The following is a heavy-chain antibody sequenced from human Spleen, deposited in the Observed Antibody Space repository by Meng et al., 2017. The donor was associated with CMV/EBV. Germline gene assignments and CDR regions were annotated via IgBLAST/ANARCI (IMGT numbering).Heavy chain of an antibody. J-gene: IGHJ4*02. CDR2: IYNGGGSA. V-gene: IGHV3-23*03. CDR1: GFTFSSYA. CDR3: AKCSGIDCYFDY. D-gene: IGHD2-8*02. Sequence: GGSLRLSCAASGFTFSSYAMSWVRQAPGKGLEWVSVIYNGGGSAYYADSVKGRFTISRDNSKNTLSLQMNSLRAEDTAVYYCAKCSGIDCYFDYWGQRALVTVSS.